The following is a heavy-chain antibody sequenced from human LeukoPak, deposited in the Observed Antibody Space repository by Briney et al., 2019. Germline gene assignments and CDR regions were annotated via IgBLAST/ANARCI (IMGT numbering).Heavy chain of an antibody. D-gene: IGHD1-1*01. V-gene: IGHV3-23*01. J-gene: IGHJ5*02. CDR1: GFTFNIYG. Sequence: GGSLRLSCAASGFTFNIYGMSWVRQAPGKGLEWVSTISGGGENTHYADSVKGRFTVSRDNSKNTMYLQMNNLRGDDTALYYCTKDVGPGYDWFDPRGQGTQVTVSS. CDR3: TKDVGPGYDWFDP. CDR2: ISGGGENT.